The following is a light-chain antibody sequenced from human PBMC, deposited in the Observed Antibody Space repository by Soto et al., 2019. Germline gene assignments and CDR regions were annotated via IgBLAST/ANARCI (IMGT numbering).Light chain of an antibody. V-gene: IGLV2-11*01. Sequence: QSALTQPRSVSGSPGQSVTISCTGTSSDVGGYNYVSWYQQHPGKAPKLMIYDVSKRPSGVPDRFSGSKSGNTASLTISGLQAEYEADYYCCSYAGSYSFYVFGTGTKVTVL. CDR3: CSYAGSYSFYV. CDR1: SSDVGGYNY. J-gene: IGLJ1*01. CDR2: DVS.